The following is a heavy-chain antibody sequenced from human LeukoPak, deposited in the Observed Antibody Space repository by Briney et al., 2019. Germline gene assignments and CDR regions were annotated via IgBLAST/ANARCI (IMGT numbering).Heavy chain of an antibody. V-gene: IGHV1-18*01. J-gene: IGHJ3*02. CDR1: GYTFIDYG. CDR3: ARDYYEKRGYWHDVFDI. CDR2: ISTNLGNT. Sequence: WASVKVSCKASGYTFIDYGISWVRQAPGQGLEWMGWISTNLGNTNYAQKYQGRVTMTKDTSTSTVFMELRSLTSDDTAAYYCARDYYEKRGYWHDVFDIWGKGTMVTVSP. D-gene: IGHD3-16*01.